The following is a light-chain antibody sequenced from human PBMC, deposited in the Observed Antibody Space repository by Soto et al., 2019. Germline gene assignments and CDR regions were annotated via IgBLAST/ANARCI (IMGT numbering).Light chain of an antibody. Sequence: IVLTQSPATLSVSPGARASLSCRPSQSVSSNLAWYQQKPGQAPRLLIYGASTRATGIAARFSGSGSGTEFTLTISSLQSEDFAFYYCQQYNVWPPITFGQGSRLEI. CDR2: GAS. CDR1: QSVSSN. J-gene: IGKJ5*01. V-gene: IGKV3-15*01. CDR3: QQYNVWPPIT.